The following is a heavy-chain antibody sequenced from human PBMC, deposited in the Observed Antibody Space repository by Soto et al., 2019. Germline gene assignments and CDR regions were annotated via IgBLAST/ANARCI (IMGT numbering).Heavy chain of an antibody. CDR2: ISPYTGNT. CDR1: GYNFVNYD. D-gene: IGHD3-16*01. CDR3: AMVDLYVTPTPQDV. J-gene: IGHJ6*02. Sequence: QVQLEQSGDEVKKPRASVKVSCKTSGYNFVNYDIAWVREAPGQGVEWLGWISPYTGNTYYATKVQGRLTLTTDTSTSTAFMDLGSLTSADSAVYYCAMVDLYVTPTPQDVWGQGTTVTVSS. V-gene: IGHV1-18*01.